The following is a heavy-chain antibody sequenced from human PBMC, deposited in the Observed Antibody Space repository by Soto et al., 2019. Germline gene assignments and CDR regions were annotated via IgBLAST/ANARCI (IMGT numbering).Heavy chain of an antibody. CDR1: GGSISSYY. J-gene: IGHJ3*02. D-gene: IGHD3-10*01. CDR3: ARVWGGAFDI. CDR2: IYYSGST. V-gene: IGHV4-59*01. Sequence: QVQLQESGPGLVKPSETLSLTCTVSGGSISSYYWSWIRQPPGKGLEWIGYIYYSGSTNYNPSLXSRAXLXIDTSKNQFSLKLSSVTAADTAVYYCARVWGGAFDIWGQGTMVTVSS.